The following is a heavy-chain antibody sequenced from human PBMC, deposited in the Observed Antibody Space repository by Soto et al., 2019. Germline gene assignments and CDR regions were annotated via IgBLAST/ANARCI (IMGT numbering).Heavy chain of an antibody. D-gene: IGHD3-10*01. CDR3: AREAPDYYGSGSYLDY. V-gene: IGHV4-31*03. J-gene: IGHJ4*02. CDR1: GGSISSGGYY. CDR2: IYYSGST. Sequence: QVQLQESGPGLVKPSQTLSLTCTVSGGSISSGGYYWSWIRQHPGKGLEWIGYIYYSGSTYYNPSLKSRVTISLDTSKNQFSLKLSSVTAADTAVYYCAREAPDYYGSGSYLDYWGQGTLVTVSS.